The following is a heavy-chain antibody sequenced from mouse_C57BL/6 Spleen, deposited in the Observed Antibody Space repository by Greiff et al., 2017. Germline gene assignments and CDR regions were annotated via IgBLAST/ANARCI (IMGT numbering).Heavy chain of an antibody. CDR1: GYTFTSYW. J-gene: IGHJ2*01. Sequence: QVQLQQPGAELVKPGASVKMSCTASGYTFTSYWITWVKQRPGQGLEWIGDIYPGSGSTNYNETFKSKATLTVDTSSSTAYMQLSSLTSEDSAVYYGARWKASGWGDYWGQGTTLTVSA. D-gene: IGHD3-2*02. CDR3: ARWKASGWGDY. V-gene: IGHV1-55*01. CDR2: IYPGSGST.